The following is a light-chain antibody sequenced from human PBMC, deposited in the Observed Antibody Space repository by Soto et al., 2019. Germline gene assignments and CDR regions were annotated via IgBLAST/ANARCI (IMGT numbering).Light chain of an antibody. J-gene: IGLJ2*01. V-gene: IGLV1-44*01. CDR1: SSNIRRNS. CDR3: AAWDDSLNGVV. CDR2: SNI. Sequence: QSVLTQPPSASGTPGQRVIMSCSGSSSNIRRNSVNWYQQVPGTAPKLLIYSNIQRPSGVPDRFSGSKSGTSASLAISGLQSEDEADCYCAAWDDSLNGVVFGGGTKLTVL.